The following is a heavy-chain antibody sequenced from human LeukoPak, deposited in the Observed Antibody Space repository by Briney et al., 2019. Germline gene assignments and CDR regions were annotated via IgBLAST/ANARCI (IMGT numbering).Heavy chain of an antibody. CDR2: ISSSSSYI. CDR3: ARGRLAYCGGDCPDDAFDI. D-gene: IGHD2-21*01. V-gene: IGHV3-21*01. CDR1: GFTFSSYS. Sequence: GGSLRLSCAASGFTFSSYSVNWVRQAPGKGLEWVSSISSSSSYIYYADSVKGRFTTSRDNARNSLYLQMNSLRAEDTAVYYCARGRLAYCGGDCPDDAFDIWGQGTMVTVSS. J-gene: IGHJ3*02.